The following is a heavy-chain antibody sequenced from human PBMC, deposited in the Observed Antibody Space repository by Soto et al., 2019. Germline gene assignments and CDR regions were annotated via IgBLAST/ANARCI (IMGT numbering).Heavy chain of an antibody. CDR3: ARLSGYSSSWSD. CDR2: SRNKANSYTT. Sequence: PGGSLRLSCAASGFTFSDHYMDWVRQAPGKGLEWVGRSRNKANSYTTEYAASVKGRFTISRDDSKNSLYLQMNSLKTEDTAVYYCARLSGYSSSWSDWGQGTLVTVSS. V-gene: IGHV3-72*01. D-gene: IGHD6-13*01. CDR1: GFTFSDHY. J-gene: IGHJ4*02.